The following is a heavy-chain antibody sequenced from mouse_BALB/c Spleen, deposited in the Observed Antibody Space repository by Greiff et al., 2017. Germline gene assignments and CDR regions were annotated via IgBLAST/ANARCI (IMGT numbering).Heavy chain of an antibody. V-gene: IGHV3-2*02. D-gene: IGHD5-1*01. Sequence: EVQLQESGPGLVKPSQSLSLTCTVTGYSITSDYAWNWIRQFPGNKLEWMGYISYSGSTSYNPSLKSRISITRDTSKNQFFLQLNSVTTEDTATYYCAREYGKGAMDYWGQGTSVTVSS. J-gene: IGHJ4*01. CDR1: GYSITSDYA. CDR3: AREYGKGAMDY. CDR2: ISYSGST.